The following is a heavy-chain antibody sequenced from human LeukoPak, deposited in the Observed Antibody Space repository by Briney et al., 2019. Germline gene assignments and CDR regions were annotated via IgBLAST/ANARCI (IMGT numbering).Heavy chain of an antibody. CDR1: GFTFSNAW. CDR2: IKSKTDGGTT. J-gene: IGHJ4*02. Sequence: GGSLRLSCAASGFTFSNAWMSWVRQAPGKGLEWVGRIKSKTDGGTTDYAAPVKGRFTISRDDSKNTLYLQMNSLKTEDTAVYYCTTDSLEYSSGTLIGSLLFDYWGQGTLVTVSS. D-gene: IGHD6-19*01. V-gene: IGHV3-15*01. CDR3: TTDSLEYSSGTLIGSLLFDY.